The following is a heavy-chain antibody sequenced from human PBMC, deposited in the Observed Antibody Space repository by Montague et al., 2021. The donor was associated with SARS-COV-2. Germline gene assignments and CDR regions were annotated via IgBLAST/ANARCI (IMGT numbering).Heavy chain of an antibody. CDR1: GGSFSGYY. V-gene: IGHV4-34*01. J-gene: IGHJ4*02. D-gene: IGHD3-3*01. Sequence: SETLSLTCAVYGGSFSGYYWSWLRQPPGKGLEWIGEVNDSGSNTYIPSFKSRVAISVDTPKNQFSLKLRSVTAADTAVYFCARGALTGGNYDFWGGYYTCPLAYWGQGTLVTVSS. CDR3: ARGALTGGNYDFWGGYYTCPLAY. CDR2: VNDSGSN.